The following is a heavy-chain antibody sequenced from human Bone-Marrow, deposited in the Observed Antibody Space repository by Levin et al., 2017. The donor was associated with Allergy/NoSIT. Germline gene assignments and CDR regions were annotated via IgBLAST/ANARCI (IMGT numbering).Heavy chain of an antibody. V-gene: IGHV4-59*01. CDR1: GGSINNYY. Sequence: SETLSLTCTVSGGSINNYYWSWIRQPPGKGLEWIGYIYYSGSTNYDPARKSRVTISIDTPRKEVLLKLSSVTAADTAGYYCARSGYKYARWYIELWGRGTLVTVSS. J-gene: IGHJ2*01. CDR2: IYYSGST. CDR3: ARSGYKYARWYIEL. D-gene: IGHD3-10*01.